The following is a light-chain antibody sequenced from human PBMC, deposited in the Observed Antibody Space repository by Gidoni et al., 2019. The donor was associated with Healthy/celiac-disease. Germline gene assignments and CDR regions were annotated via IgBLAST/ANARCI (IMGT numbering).Light chain of an antibody. CDR2: GAS. Sequence: LSCRASQSVSSNLAWYQREPGQAPRLLIYGASIRSTGSPARFSGSGSGTEFTLTISILQSEDFAAYYCQQYNNWPPITFGQGTRLEIK. CDR1: QSVSSN. V-gene: IGKV3D-15*03. J-gene: IGKJ5*01. CDR3: QQYNNWPPIT.